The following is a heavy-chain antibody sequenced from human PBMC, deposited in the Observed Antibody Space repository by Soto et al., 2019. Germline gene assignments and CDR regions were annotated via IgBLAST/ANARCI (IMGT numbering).Heavy chain of an antibody. D-gene: IGHD2-15*01. V-gene: IGHV1-46*01. CDR1: GYIFTAYS. Sequence: ASVKVSCKASGYIFTAYSMHWVRQAPGQGLEWMGVVNPSGGSTNYAQKFQGRVTMTRDTSTSTVYMDLSSLTSEDTAVYYCAREENCSDGICYSEYFQRWGQGTLVTVSS. CDR2: VNPSGGST. CDR3: AREENCSDGICYSEYFQR. J-gene: IGHJ1*01.